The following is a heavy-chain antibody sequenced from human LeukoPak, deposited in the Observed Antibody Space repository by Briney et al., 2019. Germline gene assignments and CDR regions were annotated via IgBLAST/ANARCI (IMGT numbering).Heavy chain of an antibody. J-gene: IGHJ1*01. CDR3: ARCPRAAAAGPFQH. CDR2: IYYSGST. CDR1: GGSISSYY. V-gene: IGHV4-59*08. Sequence: PETLSLTCTVSGGSISSYYWSWIRQPPGKGLEWIGYIYYSGSTNYNPSLRSRVTISVDTSKNQFSLKLSSVTAADTAVYYCARCPRAAAAGPFQHWGQGTLVTVSS. D-gene: IGHD6-13*01.